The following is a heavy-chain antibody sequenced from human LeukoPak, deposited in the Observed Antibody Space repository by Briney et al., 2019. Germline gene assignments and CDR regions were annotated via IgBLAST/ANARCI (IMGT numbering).Heavy chain of an antibody. Sequence: ASVKVSCKASGYTFTSYGISWVRQAPGRGLEWMGWISAYNGNTNYAQKLQGRVTMTTDTSTSTAYMELRSLRSDDTAVYYCARDLYYGSGSWLYAVSYWFDPWGQGTLVTVSS. V-gene: IGHV1-18*01. CDR3: ARDLYYGSGSWLYAVSYWFDP. D-gene: IGHD3-10*01. CDR2: ISAYNGNT. CDR1: GYTFTSYG. J-gene: IGHJ5*02.